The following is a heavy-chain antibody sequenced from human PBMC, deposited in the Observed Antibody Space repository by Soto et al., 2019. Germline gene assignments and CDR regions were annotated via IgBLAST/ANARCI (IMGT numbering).Heavy chain of an antibody. J-gene: IGHJ4*02. D-gene: IGHD3-22*01. CDR2: VTSKTGDQ. V-gene: IGHV3-21*06. CDR3: ARDLMPNDRGLGDLAY. Sequence: GGSLRLSCAAAGFTYSDYEMNWVRQAPGKGLEWVSSVTSKTGDQYYADSVKGRFIISRDNTKNSLSLQVTSLRDDDTAVYYCARDLMPNDRGLGDLAYWGQGTLVTVSS. CDR1: GFTYSDYE.